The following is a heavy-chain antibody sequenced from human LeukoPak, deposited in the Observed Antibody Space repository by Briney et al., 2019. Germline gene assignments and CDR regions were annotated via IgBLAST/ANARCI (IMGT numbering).Heavy chain of an antibody. CDR2: ISGSGGST. V-gene: IGHV3-23*01. Sequence: GGSLRLSCAASGFTFRNYAMSWVRQAPGKGLEWVSSISGSGGSTYHADSVKGRFTISRDNSKNILYLQMNSVRAEDTAIYYCANRIYCSSTTCRLAEYFQHWGQGTLVTVSS. CDR3: ANRIYCSSTTCRLAEYFQH. D-gene: IGHD2-2*01. J-gene: IGHJ1*01. CDR1: GFTFRNYA.